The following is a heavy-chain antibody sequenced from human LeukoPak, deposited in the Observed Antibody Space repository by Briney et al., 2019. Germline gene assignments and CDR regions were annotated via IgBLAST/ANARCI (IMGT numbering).Heavy chain of an antibody. Sequence: PGGSLRLSCAASGFTFSGYGMHWVRQAPGKGLEWVAVIWYDGSNKYYADSVKGRFTISRDNSKNTLYLQMNSLRAEDTAVYYCARGYSYAPLGYWGQGTLVTVSS. CDR2: IWYDGSNK. V-gene: IGHV3-33*08. J-gene: IGHJ4*02. CDR3: ARGYSYAPLGY. CDR1: GFTFSGYG. D-gene: IGHD5-18*01.